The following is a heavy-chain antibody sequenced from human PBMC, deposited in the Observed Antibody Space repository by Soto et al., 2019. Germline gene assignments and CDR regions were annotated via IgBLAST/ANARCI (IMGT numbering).Heavy chain of an antibody. J-gene: IGHJ2*01. Sequence: SQSMSLTWAVDAGPISEYFWSWIRQSPRKGLGWIGYIYYLGSTDYNTSLKRRVMISVDTSKRQLSLKLSTVTVADTPAYYCARDGYHGSGSPYRALWG. CDR2: IYYLGST. D-gene: IGHD3-10*01. CDR1: AGPISEYF. CDR3: ARDGYHGSGSPYRAL. V-gene: IGHV4-59*12.